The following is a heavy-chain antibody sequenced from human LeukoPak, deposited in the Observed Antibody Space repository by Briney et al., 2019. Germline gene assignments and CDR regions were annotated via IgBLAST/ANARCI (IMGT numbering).Heavy chain of an antibody. D-gene: IGHD6-19*01. CDR1: GFTFDDYA. CDR2: ISWNSGSI. V-gene: IGHV3-9*01. J-gene: IGHJ4*02. Sequence: TGGSLRLSCAASGFTFDDYAVHWVRQAPGKGLEWVSGISWNSGSIGYADSVKGRFTISRDNAKNSLYLQMNSLRAEDTALYYCAKETIAVARGYFDYWGQGTLVTVSS. CDR3: AKETIAVARGYFDY.